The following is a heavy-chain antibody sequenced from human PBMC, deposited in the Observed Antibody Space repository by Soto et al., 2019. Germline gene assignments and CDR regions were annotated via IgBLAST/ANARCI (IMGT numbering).Heavy chain of an antibody. CDR2: IGTTGDT. Sequence: GGSLRLSCEASGFTFSGFDMHWVRQPTGKGLEWVSTIGTTGDTYYAVSVKGRFTISRDNAKNSLSLQMNSLRAGDTAVYFCARGQEVGAHFFDSWGQGTQVTVSS. V-gene: IGHV3-13*01. J-gene: IGHJ4*02. D-gene: IGHD2-15*01. CDR3: ARGQEVGAHFFDS. CDR1: GFTFSGFD.